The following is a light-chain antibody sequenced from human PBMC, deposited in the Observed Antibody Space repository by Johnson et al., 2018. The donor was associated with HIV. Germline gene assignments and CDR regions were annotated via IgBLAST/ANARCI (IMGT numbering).Light chain of an antibody. V-gene: IGLV1-51*02. CDR2: ENN. CDR3: GAWDSSLTTYV. Sequence: QSVLTQPPSVSAAPGQKVTISCSGSSSNIGNNDVSWYQQLPGTAPKLLIYENNKRPSGIPDRFSGSQSGTSATLGITGLQHGAEADYYCGAWDSSLTTYVFGTGTTVTV. CDR1: SSNIGNND. J-gene: IGLJ1*01.